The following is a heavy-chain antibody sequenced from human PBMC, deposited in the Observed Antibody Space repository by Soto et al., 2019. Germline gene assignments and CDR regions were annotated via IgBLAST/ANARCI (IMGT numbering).Heavy chain of an antibody. Sequence: QVQLVQSGAEVKKPGASVRVSCKASGYTFTTYDINWVRQATGEGLEWMGWMNPNSGITGYPQKFQGRVTMTRNTSISTAYMELSSLRSEDTAVYYCTRVIRGAVDYWARGTLVTVSS. V-gene: IGHV1-8*02. CDR2: MNPNSGIT. CDR3: TRVIRGAVDY. J-gene: IGHJ4*02. D-gene: IGHD6-19*01. CDR1: GYTFTTYD.